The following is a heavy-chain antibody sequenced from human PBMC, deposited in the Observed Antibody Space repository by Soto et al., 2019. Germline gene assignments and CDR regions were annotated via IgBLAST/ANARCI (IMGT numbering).Heavy chain of an antibody. CDR2: IDTSTTYK. CDR1: GFSLSSFT. V-gene: IGHV3-21*01. J-gene: IGHJ6*02. CDR3: ARETGSYRWNAGLMDV. Sequence: EVQLVESGGGLVKPGGSLRLSCAASGFSLSSFTMNWVRQAPGKGLEWVSSIDTSTTYKFYADSVTGRFTISRDNAKNSVYLQMNSLRAEDTAVYYCARETGSYRWNAGLMDVWGQGTTVTVSS. D-gene: IGHD1-1*01.